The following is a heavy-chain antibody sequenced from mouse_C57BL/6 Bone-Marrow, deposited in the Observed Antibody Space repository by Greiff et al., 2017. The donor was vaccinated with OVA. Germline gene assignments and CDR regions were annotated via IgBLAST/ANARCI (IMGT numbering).Heavy chain of an antibody. V-gene: IGHV3-6*01. CDR2: ISYDGSN. CDR3: ARDYYGSSHWYFDV. D-gene: IGHD1-1*01. Sequence: VQLKESGPGLVKPSQSLSLTCSVTGYSITSGYYWNWIRQFPGNQLEWMGYISYDGSNNYNPSLKNRISITRDTSKNQFFLKLNSVTTEDTATYYGARDYYGSSHWYFDVWGTGTTVTVSS. J-gene: IGHJ1*03. CDR1: GYSITSGYY.